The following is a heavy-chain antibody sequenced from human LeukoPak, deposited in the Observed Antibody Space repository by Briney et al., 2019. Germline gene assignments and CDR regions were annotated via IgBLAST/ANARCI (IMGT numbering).Heavy chain of an antibody. J-gene: IGHJ4*02. CDR1: GYTFTSYY. CDR2: INLSGGST. CDR3: ARVPGRQEFLFDY. Sequence: KPGESLKISCKASGYTFTSYYMHWVRQAPGQGLEWMGIINLSGGSTSYAQKFQGRVTMTRDTSTSTVYMELSSLRSEDTAVYYCARVPGRQEFLFDYWGQGTLVTVSS. D-gene: IGHD3-10*01. V-gene: IGHV1-46*01.